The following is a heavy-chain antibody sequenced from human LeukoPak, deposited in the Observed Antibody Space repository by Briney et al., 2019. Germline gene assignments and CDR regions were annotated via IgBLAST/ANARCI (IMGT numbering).Heavy chain of an antibody. CDR2: ISAYNGNT. D-gene: IGHD3-10*01. J-gene: IGHJ4*02. V-gene: IGHV1-18*01. Sequence: ASVKVSCKASGYTFTSYGISWVRQAPGQGLEWMGWISAYNGNTNYAQKLQGRVTMTTDTSTSTAYMELRSLRSDDTAVYYCARDLGGFTWYYGSGSAYPYFDYWGQGTLVTVSS. CDR3: ARDLGGFTWYYGSGSAYPYFDY. CDR1: GYTFTSYG.